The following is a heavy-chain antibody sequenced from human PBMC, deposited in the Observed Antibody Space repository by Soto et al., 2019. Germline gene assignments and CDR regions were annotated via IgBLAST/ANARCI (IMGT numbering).Heavy chain of an antibody. CDR3: ASQSSGSYYDPYYHYGMDV. V-gene: IGHV1-69*01. J-gene: IGHJ6*02. D-gene: IGHD3-10*01. CDR1: GGTLSSYA. Sequence: QVQLVQSGAEVKKPGSSVKVSCKASGGTLSSYAISWVRQAPGQGPEWMGGIIPIFGTANYAQKFQGRVTITPAESTSTAYMELSSLRSEDTAVYYCASQSSGSYYDPYYHYGMDVWGQGTTVTVSS. CDR2: IIPIFGTA.